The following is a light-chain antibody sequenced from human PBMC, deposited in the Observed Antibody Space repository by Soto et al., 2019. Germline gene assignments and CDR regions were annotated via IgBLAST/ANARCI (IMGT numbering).Light chain of an antibody. J-gene: IGKJ3*01. V-gene: IGKV1-33*01. Sequence: DIQMTQSPSSLSASVGDRVTITCQASQGISNYLNWYQQKPGKAPKLLIYDASNLETGVPSRFSGSGSSTDFIFTISSLQPEYIGTYYCQQYDNLPFTFGPGTTVDLK. CDR2: DAS. CDR1: QGISNY. CDR3: QQYDNLPFT.